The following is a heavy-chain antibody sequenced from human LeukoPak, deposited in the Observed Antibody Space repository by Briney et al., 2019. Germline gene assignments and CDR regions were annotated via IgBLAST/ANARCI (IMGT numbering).Heavy chain of an antibody. D-gene: IGHD3-10*01. V-gene: IGHV3-43D*04. CDR1: GFIFGDYT. CDR3: AKDIRTRDYYGSGTGYYFDY. J-gene: IGHJ4*02. Sequence: GGSLRLSCATSGFIFGDYTMHWVRQAPGKGLEWVSLMTWEGSTTDYADSVKGRFTISRDNSRSSLYLQMNSLRAEDTALYYCAKDIRTRDYYGSGTGYYFDYWGQGTLVTVSS. CDR2: MTWEGSTT.